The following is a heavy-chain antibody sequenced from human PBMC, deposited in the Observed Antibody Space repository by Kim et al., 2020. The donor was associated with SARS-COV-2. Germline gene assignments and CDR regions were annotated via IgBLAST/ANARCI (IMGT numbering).Heavy chain of an antibody. Sequence: GGSLRLSFAASGFTFSSYGMHWVRQAPGKGLEWVAVIWYDGSNKYYADSVKGRFTISRDNSKNTLYLQMNSLRAEDTAVYYCAKADSYDYGLHDAFDIWGQGTMVTVSS. D-gene: IGHD4-17*01. CDR2: IWYDGSNK. CDR1: GFTFSSYG. J-gene: IGHJ3*02. V-gene: IGHV3-33*06. CDR3: AKADSYDYGLHDAFDI.